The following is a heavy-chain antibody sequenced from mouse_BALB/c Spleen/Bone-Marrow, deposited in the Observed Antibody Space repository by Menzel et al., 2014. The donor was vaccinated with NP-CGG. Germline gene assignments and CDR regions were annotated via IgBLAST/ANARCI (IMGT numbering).Heavy chain of an antibody. Sequence: QVQLQQSGAELVRPGVSVKISCKGSGYTFTDYAMHWVKQSPAKSLEWIGVISTYYGDASYNQKFKGKATMTVAKSSSTAYMELDRRTSEDSAIYYCARGGSTMITTFAYWGQGTLVTVSA. D-gene: IGHD2-4*01. CDR1: GYTFTDYA. CDR3: ARGGSTMITTFAY. V-gene: IGHV1S137*01. J-gene: IGHJ3*01. CDR2: ISTYYGDA.